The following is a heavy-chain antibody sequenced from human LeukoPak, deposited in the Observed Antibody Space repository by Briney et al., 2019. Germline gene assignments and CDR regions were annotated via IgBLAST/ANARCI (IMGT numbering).Heavy chain of an antibody. CDR3: AKGYCSSTSCPPGWFDP. Sequence: PGRSLRLSCAASGFTFDDYAMHWVRQAPGEGLEWVSGISWNSGSIGYADSVKGRFTISRDNAKNSLYLQMNSLRAEDMALYYCAKGYCSSTSCPPGWFDPWGQGTLVTVSS. D-gene: IGHD2-2*01. V-gene: IGHV3-9*03. CDR1: GFTFDDYA. J-gene: IGHJ5*02. CDR2: ISWNSGSI.